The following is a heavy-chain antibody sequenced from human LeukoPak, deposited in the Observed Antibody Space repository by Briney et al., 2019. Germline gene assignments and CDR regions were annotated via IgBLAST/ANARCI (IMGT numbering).Heavy chain of an antibody. CDR1: GFTFSSSG. CDR3: AKEEGSGTYAY. Sequence: QTGGSLRLSCAASGFTFSSSGMHWVRQGPGKGLEYVSGISNNGDSTYYANSAKDRFTISRDNSKNTLYLQMGSLRAEDMAVYYCAKEEGSGTYAYWGQGTLVTVSS. D-gene: IGHD1-26*01. V-gene: IGHV3-64*01. CDR2: ISNNGDST. J-gene: IGHJ4*02.